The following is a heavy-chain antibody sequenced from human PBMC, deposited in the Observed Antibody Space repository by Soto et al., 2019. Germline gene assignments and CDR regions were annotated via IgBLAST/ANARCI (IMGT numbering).Heavy chain of an antibody. D-gene: IGHD5-18*01. CDR2: INPSGGST. CDR1: GYTFTSYY. J-gene: IGHJ6*02. Sequence: ASVNVSCKSSGYTFTSYYMHWVRQAPGQGLEWMGIINPSGGSTSYAQKFQGRVTMTRDTSTSTVYMELSSLRSEDTAVYYCARDHREYSYGYLRFYYGMDVWGQGTTVTVSS. CDR3: ARDHREYSYGYLRFYYGMDV. V-gene: IGHV1-46*01.